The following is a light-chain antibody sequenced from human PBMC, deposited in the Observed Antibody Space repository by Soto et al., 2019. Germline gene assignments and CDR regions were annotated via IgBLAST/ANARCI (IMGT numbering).Light chain of an antibody. CDR3: QQRNNWPPGIT. CDR2: GAS. V-gene: IGKV3-11*01. Sequence: EIVLTQSPGTLALSPGERATLSCRAIQSVNSRLAWYQHKPGQAPRLLISGASNRASGIPARFSAWGSGTDLTLTISRVDPADFAFYYCQQRNNWPPGITFGQGTRLEIK. CDR1: QSVNSR. J-gene: IGKJ5*01.